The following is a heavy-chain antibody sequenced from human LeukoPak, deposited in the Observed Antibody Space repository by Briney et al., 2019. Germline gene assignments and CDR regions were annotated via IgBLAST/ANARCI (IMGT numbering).Heavy chain of an antibody. V-gene: IGHV3-30*04. CDR3: ANEQWLVRAFDI. D-gene: IGHD6-19*01. CDR1: GFTFSSYA. Sequence: GRSLRLSCTASGFTFSSYAMHWVRQAPGKGLEWVAVISYDGSNKYYADSVKGRFTISRDNSKNSLYLQMNSLRAEDTAVYYCANEQWLVRAFDIWGQGTMVTVSS. CDR2: ISYDGSNK. J-gene: IGHJ3*02.